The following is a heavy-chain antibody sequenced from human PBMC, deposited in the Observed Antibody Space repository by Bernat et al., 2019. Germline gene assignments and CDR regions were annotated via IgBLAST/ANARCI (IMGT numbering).Heavy chain of an antibody. D-gene: IGHD3-22*01. Sequence: EVQLVESGGGLVQPGGSLRLSCAASGFTFSSYAMSWVRQAPGKGLEWVSAISGSGGSTYYADSVKGRFTISSDNSKNTLYLQMNSLRAEDTAVYYCAKGKKGYYYDSSGYFYWGQGTLVTVSS. CDR2: ISGSGGST. V-gene: IGHV3-23*04. CDR3: AKGKKGYYYDSSGYFY. J-gene: IGHJ4*02. CDR1: GFTFSSYA.